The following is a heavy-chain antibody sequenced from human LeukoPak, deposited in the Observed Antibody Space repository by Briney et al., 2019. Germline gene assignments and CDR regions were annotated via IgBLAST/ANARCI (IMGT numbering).Heavy chain of an antibody. V-gene: IGHV3-21*01. CDR1: GFTFSSYS. J-gene: IGHJ4*02. CDR2: ISSSSSYI. D-gene: IGHD3-22*01. Sequence: GGSLRLSCAASGFTFSSYSMNWVRQAPGKGLEWVSSISSSSSYIYYADSVKGRFTISRDNAKNSLYLQMNSLRAEDTAVYYCARDSMTYYDSSGYYPENLDYWGQGTLVTVSS. CDR3: ARDSMTYYDSSGYYPENLDY.